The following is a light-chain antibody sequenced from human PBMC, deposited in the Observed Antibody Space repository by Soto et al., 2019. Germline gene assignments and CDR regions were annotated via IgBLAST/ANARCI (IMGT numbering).Light chain of an antibody. CDR2: GAT. V-gene: IGKV1-39*01. Sequence: DIQMTQSPSSLSASVGDRVTITCRASQNIAIYLNWYQQKAGKAPNLLIFGATSLRGGVPSRFSASGSGTDFTLTISSLQPEDFGTYYCQQSYRSLPTFGPGTKVEI. J-gene: IGKJ3*01. CDR3: QQSYRSLPT. CDR1: QNIAIY.